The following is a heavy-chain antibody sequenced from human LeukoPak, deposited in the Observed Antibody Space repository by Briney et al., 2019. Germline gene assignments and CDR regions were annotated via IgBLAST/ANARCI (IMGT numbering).Heavy chain of an antibody. CDR1: GFTVSSKY. Sequence: PGGSLRPSCAVSGFTVSSKYMSWIRQPPGKGLEWIGYISYSGSTNYNPSLKSRVTISIDTSKNRFSLKLSSVTAADTAVYYCARGGVRGVPYYFDYWGQGTLVTVSS. J-gene: IGHJ4*02. D-gene: IGHD3-10*01. V-gene: IGHV4-59*02. CDR3: ARGGVRGVPYYFDY. CDR2: ISYSGST.